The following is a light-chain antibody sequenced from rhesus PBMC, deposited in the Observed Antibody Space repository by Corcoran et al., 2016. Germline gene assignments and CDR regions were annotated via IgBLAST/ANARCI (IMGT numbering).Light chain of an antibody. J-gene: IGKJ2*01. Sequence: DIQMTQSPSSLFASVGDRVTITCRASQGISSWLAWYQQKPGKAPNLLIYKASSLQSGVPSRVSGSGSGTDLTLTLSSLQPEGFATYYCQQYNSAPYSFGQGTKVEIK. CDR1: QGISSW. V-gene: IGKV1-21*01. CDR2: KAS. CDR3: QQYNSAPYS.